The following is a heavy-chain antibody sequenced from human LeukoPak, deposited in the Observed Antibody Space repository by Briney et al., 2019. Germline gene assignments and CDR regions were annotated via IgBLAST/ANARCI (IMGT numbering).Heavy chain of an antibody. J-gene: IGHJ4*02. Sequence: ASVKVSCKASGYTFTSYGISWVRQAPGQGLEWMGWINTNTGNPTYAQGFTGRFVFSLDTSVSTAYLQISSLKAEDTAVYYCARVAEWYYYDSSGYYSDYWGQGTLVTVSS. V-gene: IGHV7-4-1*02. CDR1: GYTFTSYG. CDR3: ARVAEWYYYDSSGYYSDY. D-gene: IGHD3-22*01. CDR2: INTNTGNP.